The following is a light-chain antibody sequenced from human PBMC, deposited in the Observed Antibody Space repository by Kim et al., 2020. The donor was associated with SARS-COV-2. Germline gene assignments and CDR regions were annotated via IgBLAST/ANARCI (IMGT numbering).Light chain of an antibody. CDR3: QQRSSWPLT. CDR2: DAS. Sequence: LSPGERATLSCRASQSVSGYLAWYQQKLGQAPRLLIYDASNRATGIPARFSGSGSGTDFTLTISSLEPEDFAVYYCQQRSSWPLTFGGGTKVEIK. J-gene: IGKJ4*01. V-gene: IGKV3-11*01. CDR1: QSVSGY.